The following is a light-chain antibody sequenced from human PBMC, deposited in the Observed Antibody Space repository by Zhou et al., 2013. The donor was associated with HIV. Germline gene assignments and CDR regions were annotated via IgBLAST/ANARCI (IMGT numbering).Light chain of an antibody. CDR3: QQYGSSPQT. CDR1: QNVYSNY. Sequence: PGERATLYCRASQNVYSNYLAWFQQHSGQPPRLLIYAASTRASGVPDRFSGSGSGTDFTLTISRLEPDDFAVYYCQQYGSSPQTFGRGTKVEMK. CDR2: AAS. V-gene: IGKV3-20*01. J-gene: IGKJ1*01.